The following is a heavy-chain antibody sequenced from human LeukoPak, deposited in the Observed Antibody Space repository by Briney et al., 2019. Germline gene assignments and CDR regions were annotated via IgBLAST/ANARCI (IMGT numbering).Heavy chain of an antibody. J-gene: IGHJ6*02. CDR1: GFTFSSYG. Sequence: GGSLRLSCAASGFTFSSYGMHWVRQAPGKGLEGVAVIWYDGSNKYYADSVKGRFTISRDNSKNTLYLQMNSLRAEDTAVYYCAREGLYAYYYGMDVWGQGTTVTVSS. D-gene: IGHD3-16*02. CDR2: IWYDGSNK. CDR3: AREGLYAYYYGMDV. V-gene: IGHV3-33*01.